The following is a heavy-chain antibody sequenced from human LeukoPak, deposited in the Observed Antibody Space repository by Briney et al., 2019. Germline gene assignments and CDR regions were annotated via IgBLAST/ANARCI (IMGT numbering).Heavy chain of an antibody. CDR1: GGTFSSYA. J-gene: IGHJ6*02. Sequence: ASVKVSCKASGGTFSSYAISWVRQAPGQGLEWMGGIIPIFGTANYAQKFQGRVTITADESTSTAYMELSSLRSEDTAVYYCARDRFSGYYYGMDVWGQGTTVTVSS. V-gene: IGHV1-69*13. CDR2: IIPIFGTA. CDR3: ARDRFSGYYYGMDV. D-gene: IGHD6-19*01.